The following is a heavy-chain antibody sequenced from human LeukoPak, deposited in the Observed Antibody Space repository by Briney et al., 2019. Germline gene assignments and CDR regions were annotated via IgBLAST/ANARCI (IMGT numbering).Heavy chain of an antibody. J-gene: IGHJ4*02. V-gene: IGHV1-69*05. CDR2: IIPIFGTA. CDR1: GGTFSSYA. D-gene: IGHD5-18*01. CDR3: ARDSQRGYSYGLDY. Sequence: ASVKDSCKASGGTFSSYAISWVRQAPGQGLEWMGRIIPIFGTANYAQKFQGRVTITTDESTSTAYMELSSLRSEDTAVYYCARDSQRGYSYGLDYWGQGTLVTVSS.